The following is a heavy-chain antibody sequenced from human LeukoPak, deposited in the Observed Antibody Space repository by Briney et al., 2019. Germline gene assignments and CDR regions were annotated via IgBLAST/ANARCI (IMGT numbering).Heavy chain of an antibody. J-gene: IGHJ4*02. Sequence: PGGSLRLSCAASGLTFSDYYMTWIRQAPGQGLEWVSSISGSGTTTNSADSVRGRFTVSRDNAKNSVFLYMNSLRAEDTAVYYCAIQITMIVVVPYFDYWGQGTLVTVSS. D-gene: IGHD3-22*01. CDR3: AIQITMIVVVPYFDY. CDR2: ISGSGTTT. CDR1: GLTFSDYY. V-gene: IGHV3-11*04.